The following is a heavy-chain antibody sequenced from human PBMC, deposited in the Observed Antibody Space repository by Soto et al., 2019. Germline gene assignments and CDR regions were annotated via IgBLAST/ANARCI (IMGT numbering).Heavy chain of an antibody. CDR2: VESDGSTT. D-gene: IGHD6-13*01. CDR1: GFTFSSYW. CDR3: VRDDPGMGIDY. Sequence: GGSLRLSCAASGFTFSSYWMHWVRQAPGKGLVWISHVESDGSTTTYADSVKGRFTISRDNAKSMVYLQMNSLRAEDAAVYYCVRDDPGMGIDYWGLGTLVTVSS. V-gene: IGHV3-74*01. J-gene: IGHJ4*02.